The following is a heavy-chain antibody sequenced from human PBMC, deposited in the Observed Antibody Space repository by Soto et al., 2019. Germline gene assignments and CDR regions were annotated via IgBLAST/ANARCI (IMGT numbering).Heavy chain of an antibody. V-gene: IGHV4-31*03. J-gene: IGHJ4*02. CDR1: GGSISSGGYY. D-gene: IGHD4-17*01. Sequence: QVQLQESGPGLVKPSQTLSLTCTVSGGSISSGGYYWSWIRQHPGKGLEWIGYIYYSGSTYYNPSLKRRVTISVDTSKNQFALKLSSVTAADTAVYYCARKATVTTCFDYWGQGTLVTVSS. CDR2: IYYSGST. CDR3: ARKATVTTCFDY.